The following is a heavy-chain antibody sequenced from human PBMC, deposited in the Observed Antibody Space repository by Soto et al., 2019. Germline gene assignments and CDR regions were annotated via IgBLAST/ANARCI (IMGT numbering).Heavy chain of an antibody. CDR2: ISSSSSYI. CDR3: ARDKRGEYNWKYYFDY. Sequence: PGGSLRLSCAASGFTFSSYSMNWVRQAPGKGLEWVSSISSSSSYIYYADSVKGRFTISRDNANNSLYLQMNSLRAEDTAVYYCARDKRGEYNWKYYFDYWGQGTLVTVSS. V-gene: IGHV3-21*01. CDR1: GFTFSSYS. D-gene: IGHD1-20*01. J-gene: IGHJ4*02.